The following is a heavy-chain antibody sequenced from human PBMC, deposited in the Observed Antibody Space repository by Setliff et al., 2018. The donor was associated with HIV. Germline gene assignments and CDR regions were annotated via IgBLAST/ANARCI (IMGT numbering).Heavy chain of an antibody. V-gene: IGHV1-8*01. CDR3: ARTDRDP. Sequence: ASVKVSCKASGYSFTTYDINWVRQATGQGLEWMGWMNPHSGKTGYAQEFQGRVTMTWDTSTSTAYMELSSLRSDDAAVYYCARTDRDPWGQGTLVTVSS. CDR1: GYSFTTYD. CDR2: MNPHSGKT. J-gene: IGHJ5*01.